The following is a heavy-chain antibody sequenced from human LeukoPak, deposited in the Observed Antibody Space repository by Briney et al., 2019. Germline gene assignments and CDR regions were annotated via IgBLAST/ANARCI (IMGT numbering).Heavy chain of an antibody. V-gene: IGHV1-8*01. CDR1: GYTFTSYD. CDR3: TRGGLNPGHDFEI. Sequence: ASVKVSCKASGYTFTSYDINWVRQATGQGLEWMGLMNPNSGNTGYAQKFQGRVTMTRNTSIRTAYMELSRLRSEDTAVCLFTRGGLNPGHDFEIWGQGTMVTVFS. CDR2: MNPNSGNT. J-gene: IGHJ3*02.